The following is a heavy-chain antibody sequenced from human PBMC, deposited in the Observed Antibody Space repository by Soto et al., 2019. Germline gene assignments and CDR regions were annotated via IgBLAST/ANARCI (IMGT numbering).Heavy chain of an antibody. Sequence: SETLSLTCTVSGGSISSGGYYWSWARQHPEKGLEWIGYIYYSGSTYYNPSLKSRLTISVDTSKNQFSLKLSSVTAADTAVYFCASGSGDYYYYYGMDVWGQGTTVT. CDR2: IYYSGST. CDR1: GGSISSGGYY. D-gene: IGHD7-27*01. CDR3: ASGSGDYYYYYGMDV. J-gene: IGHJ6*02. V-gene: IGHV4-31*03.